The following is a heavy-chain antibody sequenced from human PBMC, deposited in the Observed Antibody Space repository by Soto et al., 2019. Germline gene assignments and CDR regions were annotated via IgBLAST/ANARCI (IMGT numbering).Heavy chain of an antibody. CDR2: INSDGSST. CDR1: GFTFSSYW. D-gene: IGHD2-15*01. CDR3: ARVGPLLDIVVVVAASYYYYGMDV. V-gene: IGHV3-74*01. Sequence: VGSLRLSCAASGFTFSSYWMHWVRQAPGKGLVWVSRINSDGSSTSYADSVKGRFTISRDNAKNTLYLQMNSLRAEDTAVYYCARVGPLLDIVVVVAASYYYYGMDVWGQGTTVTVS. J-gene: IGHJ6*02.